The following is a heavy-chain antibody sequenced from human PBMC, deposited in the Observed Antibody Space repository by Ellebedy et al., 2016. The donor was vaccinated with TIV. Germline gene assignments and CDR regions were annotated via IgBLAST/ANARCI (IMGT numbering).Heavy chain of an antibody. V-gene: IGHV4-4*02. CDR2: IYHGVNS. CDR3: ARDLGSGVYPGH. CDR1: GDPITGSHW. J-gene: IGHJ4*02. Sequence: SETLSLXXAVSGDPITGSHWWRWVRPPPGRGLAWTGEIYHGVNSHYNPSLKSRVTMSIDESNNGFSLELTSVTAADTAVYYCARDLGSGVYPGHWGQGTLVTVSS. D-gene: IGHD6-13*01.